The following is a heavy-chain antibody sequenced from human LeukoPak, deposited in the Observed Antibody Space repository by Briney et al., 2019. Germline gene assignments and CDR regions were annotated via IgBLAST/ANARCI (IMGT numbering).Heavy chain of an antibody. CDR2: ISDSGGST. D-gene: IGHD4-11*01. CDR1: GFTFNSYA. V-gene: IGHV3-23*01. Sequence: GGSLRLSCAASGFTFNSYAMSWVRQAPGKGLEWVSAISDSGGSTYYADSVKGRFTISRDNSKYTLYLHMTSLRVEDTAVYYCAKIEVIQYQPRYFFDYWGQGTLVTVSS. CDR3: AKIEVIQYQPRYFFDY. J-gene: IGHJ4*02.